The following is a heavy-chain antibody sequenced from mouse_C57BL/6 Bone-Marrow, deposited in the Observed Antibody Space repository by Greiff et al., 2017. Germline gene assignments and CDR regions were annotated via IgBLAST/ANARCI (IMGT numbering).Heavy chain of an antibody. CDR1: GFSLSSYG. CDR2: IWSGGST. D-gene: IGHD1-1*01. V-gene: IGHV2-2*02. CDR3: ARRGDYYSSIWFAY. J-gene: IGHJ3*01. Sequence: QVQLKESGPGLVQPSPSLSITCTVSGFSLSSYGVNWVRQSPGKGLEWLGVIWSGGSTDYNAAFISRQSISKDNTNSNVFFKMNRLQTNDNAIYYCARRGDYYSSIWFAYWGQGTLVTVSA.